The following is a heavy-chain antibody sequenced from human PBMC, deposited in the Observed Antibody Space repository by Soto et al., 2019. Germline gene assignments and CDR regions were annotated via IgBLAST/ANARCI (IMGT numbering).Heavy chain of an antibody. J-gene: IGHJ3*02. CDR3: ARGINYYEADAFDI. CDR1: GGSFSGYY. D-gene: IGHD3-22*01. V-gene: IGHV4-34*01. Sequence: SETLSLTCAVYGGSFSGYYWSWIRQPPGKGLEWIGEINHSGSTNYNPSLKSRVTISVDTSKNQFSLKLSSVTAADTAVYYCARGINYYEADAFDIWGQGTMVTVSS. CDR2: INHSGST.